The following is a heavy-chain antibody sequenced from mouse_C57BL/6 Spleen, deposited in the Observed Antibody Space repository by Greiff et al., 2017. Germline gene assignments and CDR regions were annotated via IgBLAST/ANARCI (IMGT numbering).Heavy chain of an antibody. V-gene: IGHV1-15*01. D-gene: IGHD2-3*01. CDR1: GYTFTDYE. Sequence: QVQLQQSGAELVRPGASVTLSCKASGYTFTDYEMHWVKQTPVHGLEWIGAIDPETGGTAYNQKFKGKAILTADKSSSTAYMELRSLTSGDSAVYYCTRERIIYDGTDGGYFDVWGTGTTVTVSS. J-gene: IGHJ1*03. CDR2: IDPETGGT. CDR3: TRERIIYDGTDGGYFDV.